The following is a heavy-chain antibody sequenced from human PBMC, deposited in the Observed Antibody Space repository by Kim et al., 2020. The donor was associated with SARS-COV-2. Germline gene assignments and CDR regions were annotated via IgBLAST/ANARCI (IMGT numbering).Heavy chain of an antibody. CDR3: ARHTPYYYDSSGYSVVGYYYGMDV. Sequence: GESLKISCKGSGYSFTSYWIGWVRQMPWKGLEWMGIIYPGDSDTRYSPSFQGQVTISADKSISTAYLQWSSLKASDNAMYYCARHTPYYYDSSGYSVVGYYYGMDVWGQGTTVTVSS. V-gene: IGHV5-51*01. J-gene: IGHJ6*02. CDR2: IYPGDSDT. CDR1: GYSFTSYW. D-gene: IGHD3-22*01.